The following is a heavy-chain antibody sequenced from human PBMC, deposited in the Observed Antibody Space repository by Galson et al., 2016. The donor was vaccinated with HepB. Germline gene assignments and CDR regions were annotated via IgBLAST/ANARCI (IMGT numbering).Heavy chain of an antibody. CDR2: IYNGGST. Sequence: TLSLTCTVSGGSISSGGYYWTWIRQHPGKGLEWIGYIYNGGSTYYNPSLKSRVTISLDTSNNQFSLKLSSVTAADTAVYYCARANYYGSGSYMGSWVDPWGQGTLVTVSS. V-gene: IGHV4-31*03. J-gene: IGHJ5*02. CDR3: ARANYYGSGSYMGSWVDP. CDR1: GGSISSGGYY. D-gene: IGHD3-10*01.